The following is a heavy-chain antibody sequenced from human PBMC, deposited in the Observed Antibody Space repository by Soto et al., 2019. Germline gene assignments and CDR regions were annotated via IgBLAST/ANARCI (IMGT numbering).Heavy chain of an antibody. Sequence: SETLSLTCAVYGGSFSGYYWSWIRQPPGKGLEWIGEINHGGSTNYNPSLKSRVTISVDTSKNQFSLKLSSVTAADTAVYYCARGPITMIVVVPKGAWFDPWGQGTLVTVSS. CDR1: GGSFSGYY. V-gene: IGHV4-34*01. D-gene: IGHD3-22*01. J-gene: IGHJ5*02. CDR2: INHGGST. CDR3: ARGPITMIVVVPKGAWFDP.